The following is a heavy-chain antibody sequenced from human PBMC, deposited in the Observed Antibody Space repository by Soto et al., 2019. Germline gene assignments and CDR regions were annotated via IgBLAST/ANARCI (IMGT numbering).Heavy chain of an antibody. CDR3: AREQPRGLLWFGDLLPPYYGMDV. Sequence: EVQLVESGGGLVKPGGSLRLSCAASGFTFSSYSMNWVRQAPGKGLEWVSSISSSSSYIYYADSVKGRFTISRDNAKNSLYLKMNILRAEDTAVYYCAREQPRGLLWFGDLLPPYYGMDVWGQGTTVTVSS. D-gene: IGHD3-10*01. V-gene: IGHV3-21*01. J-gene: IGHJ6*02. CDR2: ISSSSSYI. CDR1: GFTFSSYS.